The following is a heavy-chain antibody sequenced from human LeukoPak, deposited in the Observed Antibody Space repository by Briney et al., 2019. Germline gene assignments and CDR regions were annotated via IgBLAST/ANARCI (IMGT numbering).Heavy chain of an antibody. CDR3: GRGGSTRAQAFDV. D-gene: IGHD2-15*01. CDR1: GFTFSNYW. CDR2: INPDGSTT. Sequence: GGSLRLSCAASGFTFSNYWMHWVRQDPGKGLVWVSFINPDGSTTNCADSVKGRFTISRENSKNTLYLEMTRLRTEDTAVYFCGRGGSTRAQAFDVWGQGTMVTVSS. J-gene: IGHJ3*01. V-gene: IGHV3-74*01.